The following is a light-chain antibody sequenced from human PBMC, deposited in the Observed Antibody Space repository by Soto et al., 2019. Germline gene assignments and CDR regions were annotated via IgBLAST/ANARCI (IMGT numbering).Light chain of an antibody. Sequence: QSVLTQPPSASGTRGQRVTISCSGSSSNVGSNAVSWYQQFPGAAPKLLIFRNDQRISGVPDRFSASKSGTSASLAISGLQSEDEADYYCAAWDDSLNRVFGGGTKLTVL. J-gene: IGLJ3*02. CDR1: SSNVGSNA. V-gene: IGLV1-44*01. CDR2: RND. CDR3: AAWDDSLNRV.